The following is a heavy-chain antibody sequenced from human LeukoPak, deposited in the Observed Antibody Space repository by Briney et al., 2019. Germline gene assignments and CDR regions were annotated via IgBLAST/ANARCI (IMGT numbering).Heavy chain of an antibody. CDR2: ISSSGSTI. J-gene: IGHJ1*01. CDR1: GFTFSNFE. Sequence: GGSLRLSCAASGFTFSNFEMNWVRQAPGKGLEGVSYISSSGSTIYYADSVKGRFTISRDNAKNSLYLQMNSLRVEDTAVYYCARDVAVGPVYWGQGTLVTVSS. V-gene: IGHV3-48*03. CDR3: ARDVAVGPVY.